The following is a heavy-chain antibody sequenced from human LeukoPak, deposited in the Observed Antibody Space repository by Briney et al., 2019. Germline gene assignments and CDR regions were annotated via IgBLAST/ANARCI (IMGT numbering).Heavy chain of an antibody. CDR2: INDDGSIT. V-gene: IGHV3-74*01. CDR1: GFTFSTYW. D-gene: IGHD6-13*01. J-gene: IGHJ4*02. CDR3: ARDREQQPTYDY. Sequence: GGSLRLSCAASGFTFSTYWMHWVRQAPGKGLVWVSRINDDGSITSYADSVKGRFTISSDNAKNALYLQMNSLRAEDTAVYYCARDREQQPTYDYWGQGTLVTVSS.